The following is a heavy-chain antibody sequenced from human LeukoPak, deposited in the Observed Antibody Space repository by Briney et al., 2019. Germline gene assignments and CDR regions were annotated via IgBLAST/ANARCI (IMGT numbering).Heavy chain of an antibody. J-gene: IGHJ6*02. V-gene: IGHV3-48*03. Sequence: PGGSLRLSCAASGFTFSSYEMNWVRQAPGKGLEWVSYISSSGSTIYCADSVKGRFTISRDNAKNSLYLQMNSLRAEDTAVYYCARDAVVPAAIEYYYYGMDVWGQGTTVTVSS. CDR2: ISSSGSTI. CDR3: ARDAVVPAAIEYYYYGMDV. D-gene: IGHD2-2*01. CDR1: GFTFSSYE.